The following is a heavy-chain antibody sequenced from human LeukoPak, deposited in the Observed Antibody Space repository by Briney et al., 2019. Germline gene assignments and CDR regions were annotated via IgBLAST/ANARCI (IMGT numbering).Heavy chain of an antibody. CDR3: AKDPGYSGYGYFDY. V-gene: IGHV3-23*01. CDR2: ISGSGSRT. D-gene: IGHD5-12*01. Sequence: GGSLRLSCAASGFTFSSYAVSWVRQAPGKGLEWVSAISGSGSRTYYADSVKGRFTISRDNSKNTLYLQMNSLRAEDTAVFYCAKDPGYSGYGYFDYWGQGTLVTVSS. CDR1: GFTFSSYA. J-gene: IGHJ4*02.